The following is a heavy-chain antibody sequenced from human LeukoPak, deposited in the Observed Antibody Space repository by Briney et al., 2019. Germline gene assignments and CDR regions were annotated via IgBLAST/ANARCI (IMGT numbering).Heavy chain of an antibody. CDR1: GFTFSSYA. Sequence: PGGSLRLSXAASGFTFSSYAMSWVRQAPGKGLEWVSGISGSGSSTYYADSVKGRFTIYRDNSKNTLYLQMNSLRAEDTAVYYCAKVSFLEWLYSSWGQGTLVTVSS. CDR2: ISGSGSST. V-gene: IGHV3-23*01. J-gene: IGHJ5*02. D-gene: IGHD3-3*01. CDR3: AKVSFLEWLYSS.